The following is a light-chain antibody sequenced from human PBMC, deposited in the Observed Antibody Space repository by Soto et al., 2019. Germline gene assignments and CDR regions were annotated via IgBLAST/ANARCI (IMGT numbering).Light chain of an antibody. V-gene: IGLV2-14*01. CDR1: NSDVGGHNY. CDR3: SSYTSGSTYLL. Sequence: QSALTQPASVSGSPGQSITISCTGTNSDVGGHNYVSWYQQHPGEAPKLMISEVSNRPSGVPNRFSGSKSGNTASLTISGLQTEDEGDYYCSSYTSGSTYLLFGGGTKVTVL. J-gene: IGLJ2*01. CDR2: EVS.